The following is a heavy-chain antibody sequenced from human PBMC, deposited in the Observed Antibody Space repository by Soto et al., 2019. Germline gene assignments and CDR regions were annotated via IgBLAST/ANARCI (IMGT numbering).Heavy chain of an antibody. CDR2: ISYDGSNK. V-gene: IGHV3-30-3*01. CDR3: ARGPPRYSSSSDFDY. J-gene: IGHJ4*02. Sequence: PGGSLRLSCAASGFTFSSYAMHWVRQAPGKGLEWVAVISYDGSNKYYADSVKGRFTISRDNSKNTLYLQMNSLRAEDTAVYYCARGPPRYSSSSDFDYWGQGTLVTVSS. D-gene: IGHD6-6*01. CDR1: GFTFSSYA.